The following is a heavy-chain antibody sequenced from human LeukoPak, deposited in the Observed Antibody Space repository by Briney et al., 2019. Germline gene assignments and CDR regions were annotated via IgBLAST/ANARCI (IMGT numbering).Heavy chain of an antibody. Sequence: SETLSLTCTVSGGSISSYYWSWIRQPPGKGLEWIGYIYYSGSTNYNPSLKSRVTISVATSKNQFSLKLSSVTAADTAVYYCARDYYDSSGYYLPSGAFGIWGQGTMVTVSS. CDR2: IYYSGST. D-gene: IGHD3-22*01. CDR1: GGSISSYY. J-gene: IGHJ3*02. CDR3: ARDYYDSSGYYLPSGAFGI. V-gene: IGHV4-59*01.